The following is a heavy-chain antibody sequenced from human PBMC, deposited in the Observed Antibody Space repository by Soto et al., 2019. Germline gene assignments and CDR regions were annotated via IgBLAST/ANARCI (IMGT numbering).Heavy chain of an antibody. CDR1: GYTFSSYG. D-gene: IGHD2-21*01. V-gene: IGHV1-18*01. Sequence: QVQLVQSGAEVKKPGASVKVSCKASGYTFSSYGISWVRQAPGQGLEWMGWISAYNGNTKYAQKLQGRVTMTTDTSPSIAYMGRRSLRSDDTAVYYWARYSPPVASGGKGPLVPVSS. CDR2: ISAYNGNT. J-gene: IGHJ4*02. CDR3: ARYSPPVAS.